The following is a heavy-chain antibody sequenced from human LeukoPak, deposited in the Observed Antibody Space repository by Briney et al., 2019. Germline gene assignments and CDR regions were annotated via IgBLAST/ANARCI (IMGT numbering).Heavy chain of an antibody. J-gene: IGHJ4*02. V-gene: IGHV1-18*01. Sequence: ASVKVSCKASGYTFTSYGISWVRQAPGQGLEWMGWISAYNGNTKYAEKLQGRVTMTTDTSTSTAYMELRSLRSDDTAVYYCVRWYRSGWFFDYWGQGTLVTVSS. CDR2: ISAYNGNT. CDR1: GYTFTSYG. D-gene: IGHD6-19*01. CDR3: VRWYRSGWFFDY.